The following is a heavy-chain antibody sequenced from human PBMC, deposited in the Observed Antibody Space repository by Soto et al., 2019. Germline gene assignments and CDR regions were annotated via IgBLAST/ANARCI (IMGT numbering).Heavy chain of an antibody. CDR2: ISSDGTNK. D-gene: IGHD4-17*01. CDR1: GFTFSSYA. V-gene: IGHV3-30-3*01. Sequence: GSLRLSCAASGFTFSSYAIHWVRQAPGKGLEWVSFISSDGTNKFYADSVKGRFTISRDNSKNTLYLQMNSLRTEDTAVYYCARDTVRGDYAFDIWGQGTMVSVSS. CDR3: ARDTVRGDYAFDI. J-gene: IGHJ3*02.